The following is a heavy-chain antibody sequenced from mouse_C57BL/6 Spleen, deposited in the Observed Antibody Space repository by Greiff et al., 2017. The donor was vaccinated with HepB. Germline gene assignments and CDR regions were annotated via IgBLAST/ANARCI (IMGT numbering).Heavy chain of an antibody. J-gene: IGHJ2*01. CDR3: ARGTTVAYYFDY. Sequence: EVKLQESGGGLVKPGGSLKLSCAASGFTFSDYGMHWVRQAPEKGLEWVAYISSGSSTIYYADTVKGRFTISRDNAKNTLFLQMTSLRSEDTAMYYCARGTTVAYYFDYWGQGTTLTVSS. D-gene: IGHD1-1*01. CDR2: ISSGSSTI. V-gene: IGHV5-17*01. CDR1: GFTFSDYG.